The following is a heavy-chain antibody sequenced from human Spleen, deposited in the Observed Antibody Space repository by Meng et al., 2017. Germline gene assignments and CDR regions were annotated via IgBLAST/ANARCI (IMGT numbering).Heavy chain of an antibody. Sequence: SLKISCAASGFTFDDYAMHWVRQAPGKGLEWVSGISWNSGSIGYADSVKGRFTISRDNAKNSLYLQMNSLRAEDTALYYCAKDRWGYCSGGSCPGYGMAVWGQGTMVTVSS. CDR3: AKDRWGYCSGGSCPGYGMAV. V-gene: IGHV3-9*01. CDR2: ISWNSGSI. CDR1: GFTFDDYA. D-gene: IGHD2-15*01. J-gene: IGHJ6*02.